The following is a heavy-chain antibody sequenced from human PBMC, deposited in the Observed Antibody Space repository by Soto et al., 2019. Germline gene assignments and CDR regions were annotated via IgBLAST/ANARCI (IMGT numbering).Heavy chain of an antibody. V-gene: IGHV3-7*01. Sequence: PGGSLRLSCAASGFTFSSYAMHWVRQAPGKGLEWVANIKHDGSEKNYVVSVKGRFTISRDNAKNSLYLQMNSLRAEDTAVYYCASLGRHGWGQGTTVTVSS. CDR1: GFTFSSYA. CDR3: ASLGRHG. D-gene: IGHD3-16*01. CDR2: IKHDGSEK. J-gene: IGHJ6*02.